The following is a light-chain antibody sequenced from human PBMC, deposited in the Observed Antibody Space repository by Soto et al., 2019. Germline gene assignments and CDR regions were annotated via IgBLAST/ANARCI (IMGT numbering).Light chain of an antibody. CDR3: QQYGTTWT. V-gene: IGKV3-20*01. CDR1: QSVSSNY. CDR2: RAA. J-gene: IGKJ1*01. Sequence: ESVLTQSPGTLSLSPGERATLSCRASQSVSSNYLAWYQQKPGQAPRLLIYRAANRATGIPDRFSGSGSGTDFTLTIRRLEPEDFAVYFCQQYGTTWTFGQGTKVEF.